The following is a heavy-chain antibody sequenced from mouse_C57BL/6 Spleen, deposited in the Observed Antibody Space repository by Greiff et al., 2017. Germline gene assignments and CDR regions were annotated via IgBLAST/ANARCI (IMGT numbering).Heavy chain of an antibody. J-gene: IGHJ4*01. V-gene: IGHV1-18*01. CDR3: ARRRRWAMDY. CDR2: INPNTGGT. D-gene: IGHD2-3*01. Sequence: VQLQQSGPELVKPGASVKIPCKASGYTFTDYNMDWVKQSHGKSLEWIGDINPNTGGTIYNQKFKGKATLTVDKSSSTAYMELRSLTSEDTAVYYCARRRRWAMDYWGQGTSVTVSS. CDR1: GYTFTDYN.